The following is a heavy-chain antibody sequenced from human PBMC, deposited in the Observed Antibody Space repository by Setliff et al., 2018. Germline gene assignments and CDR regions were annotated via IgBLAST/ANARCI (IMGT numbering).Heavy chain of an antibody. D-gene: IGHD3-22*01. CDR2: INNYNFNT. V-gene: IGHV1-18*01. J-gene: IGHJ4*02. CDR1: GFTFTDYG. CDR3: ARINFYDSTAYYYAPHY. Sequence: ASVKVSCKSSGFTFTDYGITWVRQVPGQGLEWMGWINNYNFNTQYAQKFQGRVTVTTDTSTTTAYMELRSLRADDTAVYYCARINFYDSTAYYYAPHYWGQGTLVTVSS.